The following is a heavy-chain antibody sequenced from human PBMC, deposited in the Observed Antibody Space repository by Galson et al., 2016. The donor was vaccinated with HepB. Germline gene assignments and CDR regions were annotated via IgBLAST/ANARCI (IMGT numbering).Heavy chain of an antibody. V-gene: IGHV3-21*01. CDR2: ISSSSTYI. CDR3: VRSFRSAWDRYFFDS. J-gene: IGHJ5*01. CDR1: GFTFSSYS. D-gene: IGHD3-10*01. Sequence: SLRLSCAASGFTFSSYSMNWVRQAPGKGLEWVSSISSSSTYIYYADSVKGRFTISRDNSNNTLYLQMNSLRAEDTAVYYCVRSFRSAWDRYFFDSWGQGTLMIVSS.